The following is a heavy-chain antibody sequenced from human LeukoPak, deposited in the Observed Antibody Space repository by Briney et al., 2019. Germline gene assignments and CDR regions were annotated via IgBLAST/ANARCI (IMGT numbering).Heavy chain of an antibody. CDR3: AKDHVRY. V-gene: IGHV4-4*07. D-gene: IGHD6-6*01. CDR2: ISTSGSP. CDR1: GGSISTSY. J-gene: IGHJ4*02. Sequence: PSETLSLTCTVSGGSISTSYWSWIRQAPGKGLEWIGRISTSGSPIYNPSLKSRVTISVDTSKNQFSLNLSSVTAADTAVYYCAKDHVRYWGQGTLVTVSS.